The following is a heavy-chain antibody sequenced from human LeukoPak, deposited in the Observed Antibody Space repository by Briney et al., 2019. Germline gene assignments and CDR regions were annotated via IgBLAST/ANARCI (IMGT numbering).Heavy chain of an antibody. J-gene: IGHJ4*02. D-gene: IGHD2-15*01. Sequence: SETLSLTCTVSGGSISSYYWSWIRQPPGQGLGWIGYISDSGSTNYNPFLKSRITISGDTPGNQVSLKLSSVTAADTAVYYCARKISYISVFDYWGQGTLVTVSS. CDR2: ISDSGST. CDR1: GGSISSYY. V-gene: IGHV4-59*01. CDR3: ARKISYISVFDY.